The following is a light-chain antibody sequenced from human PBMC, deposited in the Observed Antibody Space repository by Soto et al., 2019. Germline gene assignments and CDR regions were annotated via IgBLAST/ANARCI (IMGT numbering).Light chain of an antibody. CDR2: GAS. V-gene: IGKV3-15*01. Sequence: EIVMTQSPATLSVSPGERATLSCRTSQSVSSNLAWYQQKPGQXPRLLIYGASTRATGIPARFSGSGSGTEFTLTISSMQSEDFAVYYCQQYNNWPPLTFGGGTNVDIK. CDR1: QSVSSN. J-gene: IGKJ4*01. CDR3: QQYNNWPPLT.